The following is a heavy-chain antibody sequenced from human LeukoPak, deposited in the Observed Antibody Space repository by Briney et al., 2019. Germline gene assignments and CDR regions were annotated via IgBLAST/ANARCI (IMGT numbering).Heavy chain of an antibody. CDR3: TTVVVVVVAATPGVMDV. CDR1: GFTFSNAW. Sequence: GGSLRLSCAASGFTFSNAWMSWVRQAPGKGLEWVGRIKSKTDGGTTDYAAPVKGRFTISRDVSKHTLYLQMNSLKTEDTAVYYCTTVVVVVVAATPGVMDVWGQGTTVTVSS. CDR2: IKSKTDGGTT. V-gene: IGHV3-15*01. D-gene: IGHD2-15*01. J-gene: IGHJ6*02.